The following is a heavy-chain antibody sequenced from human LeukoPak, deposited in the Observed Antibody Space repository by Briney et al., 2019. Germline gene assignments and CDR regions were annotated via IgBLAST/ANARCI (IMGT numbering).Heavy chain of an antibody. CDR3: ARAETVGLSPIDY. CDR2: IIPIFGTA. CDR1: GGTFSSYA. Sequence: ASVKVSCKASGGTFSSYAISWVRQAPGQGLEWMGGIIPIFGTANHAQKFQGRVTITADESTSTAYMELSSLRSEDTAVYYCARAETVGLSPIDYWGQGTLVTVSS. J-gene: IGHJ4*02. D-gene: IGHD1-14*01. V-gene: IGHV1-69*13.